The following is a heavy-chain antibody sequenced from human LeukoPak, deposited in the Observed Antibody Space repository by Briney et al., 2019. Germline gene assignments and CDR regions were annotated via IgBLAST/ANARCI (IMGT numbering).Heavy chain of an antibody. CDR2: IYSGGST. V-gene: IGHV3-53*01. J-gene: IGHJ5*02. Sequence: GGSLRLSCAASGFTVSSNYMSWVRQAPGKGLEWVSVIYSGGSTYYADSVKGRFTISRDNSKNTLYLQMNSLRAEDTAVYYCARASGEGRYYGSGPSNWFDPWGQGTLVTVSS. D-gene: IGHD3-10*01. CDR3: ARASGEGRYYGSGPSNWFDP. CDR1: GFTVSSNY.